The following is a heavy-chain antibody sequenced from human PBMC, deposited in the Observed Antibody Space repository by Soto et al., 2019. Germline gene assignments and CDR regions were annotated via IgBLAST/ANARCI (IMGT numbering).Heavy chain of an antibody. CDR1: GFSLTSGRVG. CDR2: IFSNGEK. V-gene: IGHV2-26*04. D-gene: IGHD2-21*01. J-gene: IGHJ5*02. Sequence: QVTLKESGPVLVKPTETLTLTCSVSGFSLTSGRVGVSWIRQPPGKALEWLAHIFSNGEKSYITSLKRRLTISKDTSKSQVVLTMTNMDPVDTATYYCACWGGTNLAFDPWGQGTLVTVSS. CDR3: ACWGGTNLAFDP.